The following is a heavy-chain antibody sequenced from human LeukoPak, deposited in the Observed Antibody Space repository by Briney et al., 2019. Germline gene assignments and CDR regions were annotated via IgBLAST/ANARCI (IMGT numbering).Heavy chain of an antibody. D-gene: IGHD3-10*01. J-gene: IGHJ5*02. CDR1: GGSISSSSYY. V-gene: IGHV4-39*07. Sequence: KPSETLSLTCTVSGGSISSSSYYWGWIRQPPGKGLEWIGSVCHSGSSFYNPSLKSRLAISVDTSKNEFSLKLSSLTAADTAVYHCARVYFDSGSSPNWFDPWGQGTLVTVSS. CDR3: ARVYFDSGSSPNWFDP. CDR2: VCHSGSS.